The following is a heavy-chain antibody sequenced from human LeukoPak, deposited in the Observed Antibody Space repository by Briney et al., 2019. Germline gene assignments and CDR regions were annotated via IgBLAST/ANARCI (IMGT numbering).Heavy chain of an antibody. CDR3: ARMYSSNRYDY. Sequence: ASVKVSCKASGYILSDYFIHWVRQAPGQGLKWMGWINPNTGATRFAQKFEGRVTLTRDTSISTVYMELSRLKSDDRAVYYCARMYSSNRYDYWGQGTLVTVSS. CDR1: GYILSDYF. D-gene: IGHD2-2*01. V-gene: IGHV1-2*02. CDR2: INPNTGAT. J-gene: IGHJ4*02.